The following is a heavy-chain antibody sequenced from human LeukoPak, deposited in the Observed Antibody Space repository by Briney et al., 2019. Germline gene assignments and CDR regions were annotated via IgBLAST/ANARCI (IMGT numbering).Heavy chain of an antibody. CDR3: ARLLHHSLYYYDSSGFGGFDY. D-gene: IGHD3-22*01. CDR1: GGSISSSNW. V-gene: IGHV4-4*02. CDR2: IYHSGST. J-gene: IGHJ4*02. Sequence: SETLSLTCAVSGGSISSSNWWSWVRQPPGKGLEWIGEIYHSGSTNYNPSLKSRVTISVDKSKNQFSLKLSSVTAADTAVYYCARLLHHSLYYYDSSGFGGFDYWGQGTLVTVSS.